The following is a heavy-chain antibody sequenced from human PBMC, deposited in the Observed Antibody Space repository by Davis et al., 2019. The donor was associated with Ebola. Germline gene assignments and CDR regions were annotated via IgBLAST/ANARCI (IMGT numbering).Heavy chain of an antibody. J-gene: IGHJ6*02. Sequence: PSETLSLTCTVSGGSISSHYWSWIRQPPGKGLEWFGYIYYSWSTNYNPSLNSRVTISVDTSKNQFSLKLSSVTTADTAVYYCARVPYSGYDSGYYYYYGMDVWGQGTTVTVSS. CDR1: GGSISSHY. V-gene: IGHV4-59*11. D-gene: IGHD5-12*01. CDR3: ARVPYSGYDSGYYYYYGMDV. CDR2: IYYSWST.